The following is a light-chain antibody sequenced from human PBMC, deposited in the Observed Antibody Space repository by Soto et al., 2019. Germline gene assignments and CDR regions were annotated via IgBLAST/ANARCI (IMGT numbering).Light chain of an antibody. CDR1: QSLLHSNGYNY. Sequence: DIVMTQSPLSLPVTPGEPASISCRSSQSLLHSNGYNYLDWYLQKPGQSPQLLIYLGSNRASGVPHRVSRSGSGTDFTLKISRVEAEDVGVYYCMPALQSPHTFGGGAKVEIK. V-gene: IGKV2-28*01. CDR2: LGS. CDR3: MPALQSPHT. J-gene: IGKJ4*01.